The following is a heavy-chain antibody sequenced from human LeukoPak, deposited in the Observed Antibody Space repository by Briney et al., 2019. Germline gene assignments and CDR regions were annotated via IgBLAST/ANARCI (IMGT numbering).Heavy chain of an antibody. J-gene: IGHJ3*02. D-gene: IGHD4-23*01. CDR2: INPNSGGT. CDR3: ATTTVVTVHDALDI. CDR1: GYTFTGYY. Sequence: VASVKVSCKASGYTFTGYYMHWVRQAPGQGLEWMGWINPNSGGTNYAQKFQGRVTMTRDTSISTAYMELSRLRSDDTAVYYCATTTVVTVHDALDIWGQGTMVTVSS. V-gene: IGHV1-2*02.